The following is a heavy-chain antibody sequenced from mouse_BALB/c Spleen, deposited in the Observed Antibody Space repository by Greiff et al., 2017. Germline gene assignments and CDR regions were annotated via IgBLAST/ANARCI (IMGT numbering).Heavy chain of an antibody. CDR1: GFTFSSYA. Sequence: EVKLVESGGGLVKPGGSLKLSCAASGFTFSSYAMSWVRQSPEKRLEWVAEISSGGSYTYYPDTVTGRFTISRDNAKNTLYLEMSSLRSEDTAMYYCARERDPRLLRSEAWFAYWGQGTLVTVSA. V-gene: IGHV5-9-4*01. J-gene: IGHJ3*01. D-gene: IGHD1-1*01. CDR2: ISSGGSYT. CDR3: ARERDPRLLRSEAWFAY.